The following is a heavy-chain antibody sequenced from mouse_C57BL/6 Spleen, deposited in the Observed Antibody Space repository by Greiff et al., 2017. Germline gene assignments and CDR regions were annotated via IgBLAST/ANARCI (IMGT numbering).Heavy chain of an antibody. CDR2: IWRGGST. J-gene: IGHJ4*01. CDR1: GFSLTSYG. D-gene: IGHD2-5*01. V-gene: IGHV2-5*01. CDR3: AKMAYYSNIYYAMDY. Sequence: VQLQQSGPGLVQPSQSLSITCTVSGFSLTSYGVHWVRQSPGKGLEWLGVIWRGGSTDYNAAFMSRLSSTKDNSKSQVFFKMNSLQADDTAIYYCAKMAYYSNIYYAMDYWGQGTSVTVSS.